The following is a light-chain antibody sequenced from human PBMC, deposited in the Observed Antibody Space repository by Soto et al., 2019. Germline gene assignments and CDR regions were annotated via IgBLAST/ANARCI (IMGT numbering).Light chain of an antibody. CDR1: QNVSSNY. Sequence: EIVLTQSPGTLSLSPGERATLSCRASQNVSSNYLAWYQQRPGQAPRLLMYGAFIRATGIPDRISGSGSGTDFTVTISRLEPEDFAVYYCQYYGGYYGSSPRYTFGQGTKLDIE. CDR2: GAF. V-gene: IGKV3-20*01. J-gene: IGKJ2*01. CDR3: QYYGGYYGSSPRYT.